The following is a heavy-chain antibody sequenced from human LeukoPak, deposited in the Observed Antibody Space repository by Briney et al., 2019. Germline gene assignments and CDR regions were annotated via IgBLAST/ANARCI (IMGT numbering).Heavy chain of an antibody. CDR1: KFSFSTYP. Sequence: GGSLRLSCAASKFSFSTYPMNWVRQAPGRGLEWVSTISGSGGNTYYADSVKGRFTIYRDNSKNTLYLQMNSLRAEDTAIYYCAKERPQTTSFDYWGQGTLVTVSS. CDR2: ISGSGGNT. CDR3: AKERPQTTSFDY. V-gene: IGHV3-23*01. J-gene: IGHJ4*02. D-gene: IGHD2/OR15-2a*01.